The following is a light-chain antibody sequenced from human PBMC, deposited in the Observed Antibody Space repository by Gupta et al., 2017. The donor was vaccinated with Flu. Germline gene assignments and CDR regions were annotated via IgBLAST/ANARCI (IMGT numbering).Light chain of an antibody. CDR1: SSDIGGHDY. V-gene: IGLV2-14*01. CDR2: EVT. CDR3: TSYTSKSTPWV. J-gene: IGLJ3*02. Sequence: QSDLTPPASVSGSPGQSITIPCTGTSSDIGGHDYVSWFQHHPGKAPKLMIYEVTHRPSGVSNRFSGSKSGNTASLTISGLQAEDEATYYCTSYTSKSTPWVFGGGTKLTVL.